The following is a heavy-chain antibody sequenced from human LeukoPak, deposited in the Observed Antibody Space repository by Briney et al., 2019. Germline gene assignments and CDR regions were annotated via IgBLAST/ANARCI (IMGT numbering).Heavy chain of an antibody. CDR3: ARQGYCSGSSCYSSSWFDP. CDR2: IHYSGST. V-gene: IGHV4-59*08. CDR1: GDSITSSY. Sequence: SETLSLTCTVSGDSITSSYWAWIRQPPGKGLEWIGYIHYSGSTNYSPSLKSRVTISVDTSKNQFSLKLSSVTAADTAVYCCARQGYCSGSSCYSSSWFDPWRQGTLATVSS. D-gene: IGHD2-15*01. J-gene: IGHJ5*02.